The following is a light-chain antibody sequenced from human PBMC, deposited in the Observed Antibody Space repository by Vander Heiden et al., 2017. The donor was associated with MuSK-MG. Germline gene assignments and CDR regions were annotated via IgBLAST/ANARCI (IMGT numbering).Light chain of an antibody. J-gene: IGLJ1*01. CDR1: SSDVGSYNL. V-gene: IGLV2-23*02. Sequence: QSALTQPASVSGSPGQSITISCTGTSSDVGSYNLVSWYQQHPGKAPKLMIYEVSKRPSGVSNRFSGSKSGNTASLTISGLQAEDEADYYCCSYASSRTEVFGTGTKVTVL. CDR2: EVS. CDR3: CSYASSRTEV.